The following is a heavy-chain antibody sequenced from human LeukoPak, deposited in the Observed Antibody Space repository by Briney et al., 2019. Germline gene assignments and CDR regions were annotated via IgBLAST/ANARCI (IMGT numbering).Heavy chain of an antibody. CDR2: INHSGST. Sequence: SETLSLTCAVCGGSFSGYYWSWIRQPPGKGLEWIGEINHSGSTNYNPSLKSRVTISVDTSKNQFSLKLSSVTAADTAVYYCARVLHSSTSFGFDPWGQGTLVTVSS. V-gene: IGHV4-34*01. CDR3: ARVLHSSTSFGFDP. CDR1: GGSFSGYY. J-gene: IGHJ5*02. D-gene: IGHD2-2*01.